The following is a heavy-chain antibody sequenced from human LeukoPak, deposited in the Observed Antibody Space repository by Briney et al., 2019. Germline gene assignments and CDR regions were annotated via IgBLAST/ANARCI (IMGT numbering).Heavy chain of an antibody. D-gene: IGHD5-12*01. CDR1: GGSISSGDYY. Sequence: PSETLSLTCTVSGGSISSGDYYWSWIRQPPGKGLEWIGYIYYSGSTYYNPSLKSRVTISVDTSKNQFSLKLSSVTDADTAVYYCARVGGYDREAFDIWGQGTMVTVSS. CDR3: ARVGGYDREAFDI. V-gene: IGHV4-30-4*08. J-gene: IGHJ3*02. CDR2: IYYSGST.